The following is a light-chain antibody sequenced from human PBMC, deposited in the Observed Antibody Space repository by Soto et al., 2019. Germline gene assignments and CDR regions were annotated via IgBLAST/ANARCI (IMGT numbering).Light chain of an antibody. V-gene: IGKV1-27*01. CDR2: AAS. J-gene: IGKJ4*01. CDR3: QKYNSAPLT. CDR1: QVITNF. Sequence: SPSSLSASVGDRVTITCRASQVITNFLAWYQQKPGKAPKLLIYAASTLQSGVPSRLSGSGSGTDFTLTISSLQPEDVATYYCQKYNSAPLTFGGGTKVDIK.